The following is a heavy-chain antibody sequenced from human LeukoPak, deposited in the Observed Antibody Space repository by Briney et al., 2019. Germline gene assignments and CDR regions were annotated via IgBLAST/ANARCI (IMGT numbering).Heavy chain of an antibody. CDR3: STGAPRRCITGICYFFDY. D-gene: IGHD2-8*01. Sequence: ASVKVSCKASGYTPTKLSMHWVRQAPGKGLEWMGGFDPEDGETIYAQKFQGRVTMTEDTSTDTAYMELRSLRSDDMAVYYCSTGAPRRCITGICYFFDYWGQGTLVAVSS. CDR2: FDPEDGET. V-gene: IGHV1-24*01. CDR1: GYTPTKLS. J-gene: IGHJ4*02.